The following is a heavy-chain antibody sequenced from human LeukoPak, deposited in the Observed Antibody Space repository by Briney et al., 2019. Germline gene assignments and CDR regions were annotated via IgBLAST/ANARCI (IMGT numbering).Heavy chain of an antibody. CDR2: INHSGST. CDR3: ARGRGSTNCSSTSCYTPLLRRHNWFDP. J-gene: IGHJ5*02. V-gene: IGHV4-34*01. Sequence: SETLSLTCAVYGGSFSGYYWSWIRQPPGKGLEWIGEINHSGSTNYNPSLKSRVTISVDTSKNQFSLKLSSVTAADTAVYYCARGRGSTNCSSTSCYTPLLRRHNWFDPWGQGTLVTVSS. CDR1: GGSFSGYY. D-gene: IGHD2-2*02.